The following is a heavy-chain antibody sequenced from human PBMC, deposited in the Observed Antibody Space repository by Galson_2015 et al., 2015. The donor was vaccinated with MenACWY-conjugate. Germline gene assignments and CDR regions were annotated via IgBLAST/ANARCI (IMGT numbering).Heavy chain of an antibody. CDR3: AKHRSSSWSSGIQH. D-gene: IGHD6-13*01. J-gene: IGHJ1*01. CDR2: ISGSGGST. Sequence: SLRLSCAASGFTFTSYAMSWVRQAPGKGLEWVSAISGSGGSTYYADSVKSRFTISRDNSKNTLYLQMNSLRADDTAVYYCAKHRSSSWSSGIQHWGQGTLVTVSS. V-gene: IGHV3-23*01. CDR1: GFTFTSYA.